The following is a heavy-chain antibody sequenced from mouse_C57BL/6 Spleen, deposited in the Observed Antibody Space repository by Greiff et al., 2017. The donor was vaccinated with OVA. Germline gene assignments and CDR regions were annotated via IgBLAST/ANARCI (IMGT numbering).Heavy chain of an antibody. CDR2: INPGSGGT. V-gene: IGHV1-54*01. CDR3: AIYYDYEYWYFDV. D-gene: IGHD2-4*01. Sequence: VQLQQSGAELVRPGTSVKVSCKASGYAFTNYLLEWVKQRPGQGLEWIGVINPGSGGTNYNEKFKGKATLTADKSSSTAYMQLSSLTSEDSAVYFCAIYYDYEYWYFDVWGTGTTVTVSS. CDR1: GYAFTNYL. J-gene: IGHJ1*03.